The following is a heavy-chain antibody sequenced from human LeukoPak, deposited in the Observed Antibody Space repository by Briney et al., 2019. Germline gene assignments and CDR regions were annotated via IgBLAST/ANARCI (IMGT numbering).Heavy chain of an antibody. Sequence: GESLKISCKGSGYSFTSNWIGWVRQMPGKGLEWMGIIYPGDSDTRYSPSFQGQVTISADKSISTAYLQWSSLKASDTAMYYCARPRKYSDFWSGYYVDYWGQGTLVTVSS. CDR3: ARPRKYSDFWSGYYVDY. CDR2: IYPGDSDT. V-gene: IGHV5-51*01. CDR1: GYSFTSNW. J-gene: IGHJ4*02. D-gene: IGHD3-3*01.